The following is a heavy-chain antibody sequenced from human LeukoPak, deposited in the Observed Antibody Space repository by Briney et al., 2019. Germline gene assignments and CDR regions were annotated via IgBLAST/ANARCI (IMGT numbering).Heavy chain of an antibody. CDR1: GYTFTSYY. Sequence: ASVKVSCKASGYTFTSYYMHWVRQAPGQGLEWMGIINPSGGSTSYAQKFQGSVTMTRDTSTSTVYMELSSLRSEDTAVYFCARGIVVANFDYWGQGTLVTVSS. CDR3: ARGIVVANFDY. CDR2: INPSGGST. D-gene: IGHD6-19*01. J-gene: IGHJ4*02. V-gene: IGHV1-46*01.